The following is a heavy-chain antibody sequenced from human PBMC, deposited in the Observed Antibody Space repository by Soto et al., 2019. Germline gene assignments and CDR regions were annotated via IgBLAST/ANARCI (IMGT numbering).Heavy chain of an antibody. V-gene: IGHV1-3*01. Sequence: QVQLVQSGAEVKKPGASVKVSCKASGYTFTSYAMHWVRQAPGQRLEWMGWINAGNGNTKYSQKFQGRVTITRDTSASTAYMELSSLRSEDTAVYYCARTQDYGDYDYGNDYWGQGTLVTVSS. CDR3: ARTQDYGDYDYGNDY. J-gene: IGHJ4*02. CDR1: GYTFTSYA. CDR2: INAGNGNT. D-gene: IGHD4-17*01.